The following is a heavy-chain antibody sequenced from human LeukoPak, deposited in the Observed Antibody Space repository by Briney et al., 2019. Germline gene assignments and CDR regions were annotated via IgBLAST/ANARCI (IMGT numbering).Heavy chain of an antibody. CDR3: ARAPGSAYYPYYYMDV. V-gene: IGHV4-59*01. CDR1: GGSISNYY. CDR2: IYYTGST. Sequence: PSETLSLTCTVSGGSISNYYGSGVRHPPGKGLGWSGYIYYTGSTNYNPSLKSRVTISVDTSKNQFSLNLNSVTAADTAEYYCARAPGSAYYPYYYMDVWGKGTTVTASS. D-gene: IGHD6-19*01. J-gene: IGHJ6*03.